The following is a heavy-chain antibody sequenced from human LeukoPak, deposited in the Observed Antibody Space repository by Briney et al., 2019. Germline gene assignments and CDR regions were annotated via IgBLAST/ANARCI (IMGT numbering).Heavy chain of an antibody. CDR1: GGSISSSTYY. CDR3: ARGPQLYSSGWERAFDI. Sequence: SETLSLTCTVSGGSISSSTYYWGWIRQPPGKGLEWIGSIYYSGSTYYNPSLKSRVTISVDTSKNQFSLKLSSVTAADTAVYYCARGPQLYSSGWERAFDIWGQGTMVTVSS. D-gene: IGHD6-19*01. CDR2: IYYSGST. J-gene: IGHJ3*02. V-gene: IGHV4-39*07.